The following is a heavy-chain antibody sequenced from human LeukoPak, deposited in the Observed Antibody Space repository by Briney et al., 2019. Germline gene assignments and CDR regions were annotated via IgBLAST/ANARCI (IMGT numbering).Heavy chain of an antibody. D-gene: IGHD2-2*01. J-gene: IGHJ6*04. CDR1: GFTFSNAW. CDR3: ATDRLIVVVPAALYGMDV. CDR2: IKSKTDGGTT. Sequence: GGSLRLSCAASGFTFSNAWMSWVRQAPGKGLERVGRIKSKTDGGTTDYAAPVKGRFTISRDDSKNTLYLQMNSLKTEDTAVYYCATDRLIVVVPAALYGMDVWGKGTTVTVSS. V-gene: IGHV3-15*01.